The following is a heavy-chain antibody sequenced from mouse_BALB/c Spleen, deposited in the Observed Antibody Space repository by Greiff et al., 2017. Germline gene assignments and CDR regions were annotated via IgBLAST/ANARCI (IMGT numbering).Heavy chain of an antibody. V-gene: IGHV14-3*02. D-gene: IGHD2-1*01. J-gene: IGHJ4*01. CDR3: AHYGNYDYYAMDY. CDR2: IDPANGNT. CDR1: GFNIKDTY. Sequence: VQLQQSGAELVKPGASVKLSCTASGFNIKDTYMHWVKQRPEQGLEWIGRIDPANGNTKYDPKFQGKATITADTSSNTAYLQLSSLTSEDTAVYYCAHYGNYDYYAMDYWGQGTSVTVSS.